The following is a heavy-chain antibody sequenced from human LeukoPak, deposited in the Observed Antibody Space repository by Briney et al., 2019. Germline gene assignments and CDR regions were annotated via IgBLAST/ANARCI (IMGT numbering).Heavy chain of an antibody. J-gene: IGHJ6*02. CDR2: VYYSGVT. CDR3: ARDTTYYYDSSGYFAIYYYYGMDV. Sequence: SETLSLTCTVSGGSTGSDYWSWIRQPPGKGLEWIAYVYYSGVTSYNPSLKSRVAISIDTSKNQFSLNLSSVTAADTAVYYCARDTTYYYDSSGYFAIYYYYGMDVWGQGTTVTVSS. CDR1: GGSTGSDY. V-gene: IGHV4-59*12. D-gene: IGHD3-22*01.